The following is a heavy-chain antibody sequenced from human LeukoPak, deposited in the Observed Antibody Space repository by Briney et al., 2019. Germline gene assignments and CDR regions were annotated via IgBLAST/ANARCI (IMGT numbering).Heavy chain of an antibody. CDR2: MNPNSGNT. D-gene: IGHD3-22*01. J-gene: IGHJ6*03. CDR3: ARDGYDSSGYYGYYYYYMDV. Sequence: ASVKVSCKASGYTSTSYDINWVRQATGQGLEWMGWMNPNSGNTGYAQKFQGRVTITRNTSISTAYMELSSLRSEDTAVYYCARDGYDSSGYYGYYYYYMDVWGKGTTVTVSS. V-gene: IGHV1-8*03. CDR1: GYTSTSYD.